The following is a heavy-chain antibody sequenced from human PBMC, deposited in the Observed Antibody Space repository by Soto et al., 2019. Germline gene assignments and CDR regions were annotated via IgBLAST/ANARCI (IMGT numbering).Heavy chain of an antibody. CDR1: GFTFSSYA. V-gene: IGHV3-23*01. CDR2: ISDGGDLI. D-gene: IGHD2-15*01. CDR3: AKRQGTGLAAKNFDF. Sequence: EVQLLESGGGLVQPGGSLRLSCAASGFTFSSYAMSWVRQPPGQGLEWVSGISDGGDLIYYADSVKGRFSMSRDNSENMLYLQMTNLRAEDTAIYFCAKRQGTGLAAKNFDFLGQGTMVTVSS. J-gene: IGHJ4*02.